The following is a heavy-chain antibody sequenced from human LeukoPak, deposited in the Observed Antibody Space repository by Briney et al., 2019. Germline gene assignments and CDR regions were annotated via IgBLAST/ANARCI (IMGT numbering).Heavy chain of an antibody. D-gene: IGHD1-26*01. V-gene: IGHV3-48*02. Sequence: PGGSLRLSCAASGFTFSRYTMNWVRQAPGKGLEWVAYITSSSHSMYYADSVKGRFTISRDNDKNSLYLQMNSLGNEDTAVYYWATDTGSPADYWGQGTLVTVSS. CDR2: ITSSSHSM. J-gene: IGHJ4*02. CDR3: ATDTGSPADY. CDR1: GFTFSRYT.